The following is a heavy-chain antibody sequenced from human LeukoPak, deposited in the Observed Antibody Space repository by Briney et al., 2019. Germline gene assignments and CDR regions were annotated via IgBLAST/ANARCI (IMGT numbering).Heavy chain of an antibody. CDR2: MNPNSGNT. J-gene: IGHJ3*02. D-gene: IGHD4-17*01. Sequence: ASVKVSCKASGYTFTSYDINWVRQATGQGLEWMGWMNPNSGNTGYAQQFQGRVTMTRNTYISTAYMELSSLRPKDTAVYYCARAKRDVYGDVDDAFDIWGQGTMVTVSS. V-gene: IGHV1-8*01. CDR3: ARAKRDVYGDVDDAFDI. CDR1: GYTFTSYD.